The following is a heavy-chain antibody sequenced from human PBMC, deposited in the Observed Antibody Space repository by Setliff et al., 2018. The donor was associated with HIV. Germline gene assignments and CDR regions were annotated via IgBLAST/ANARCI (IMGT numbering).Heavy chain of an antibody. CDR1: GGSISSSSHY. CDR3: TRGYDSSGYSFDS. Sequence: PSETLSLTCTVSGGSISSSSHYWGWIRQPPGKGLEWIGSIYYSGNIYYNPSLKNEVTTSVDTSKNHLSLRLSSVTAADTAVYYCTRGYDSSGYSFDSWGQATLVTVSS. V-gene: IGHV4-39*02. D-gene: IGHD3-22*01. J-gene: IGHJ4*02. CDR2: IYYSGNI.